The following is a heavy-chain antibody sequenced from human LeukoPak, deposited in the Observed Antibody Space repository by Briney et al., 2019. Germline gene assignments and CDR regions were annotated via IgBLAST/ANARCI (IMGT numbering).Heavy chain of an antibody. J-gene: IGHJ4*02. CDR3: TTYDSSGYYSDY. D-gene: IGHD3-22*01. Sequence: ASVKVSCKASGYTFTSYDINWVRQATGQGLEWMGWMNPNSGNTGYAQKFQGRVTMTRNTSISTAYMELSSLRSEDTAVYYCTTYDSSGYYSDYWGQGTLVTVSS. V-gene: IGHV1-8*01. CDR1: GYTFTSYD. CDR2: MNPNSGNT.